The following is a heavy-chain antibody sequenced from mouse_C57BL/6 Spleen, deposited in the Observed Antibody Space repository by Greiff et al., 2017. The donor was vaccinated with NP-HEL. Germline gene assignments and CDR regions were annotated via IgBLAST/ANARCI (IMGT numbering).Heavy chain of an antibody. CDR3: AREGMNDGSWYFDV. CDR2: ISYDGSN. D-gene: IGHD2-3*01. J-gene: IGHJ1*03. V-gene: IGHV3-6*01. CDR1: GYSITSGYY. Sequence: EVKLMESGPGLVKPSQSLSLTCSVTGYSITSGYYWNWIRQFPGNKLEWMGYISYDGSNNYNPSLKNRISITRDTSKNQFFLKLNSVTTEDTATYYCAREGMNDGSWYFDVWGTGTTVTVSS.